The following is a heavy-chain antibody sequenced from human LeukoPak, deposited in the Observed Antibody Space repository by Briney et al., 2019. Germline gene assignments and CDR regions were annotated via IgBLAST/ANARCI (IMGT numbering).Heavy chain of an antibody. CDR1: GFTFRSYE. V-gene: IGHV3-48*01. Sequence: GGSLRLSCAASGFTFRSYEMNWVRQAPGKGLEWVSYISSSSSTIYYADSVKGRFTISRDNAKNSLYLQMNSLRAEDTAVYYCARRDGFEFDPWGQGTLVTVSS. J-gene: IGHJ5*02. CDR3: ARRDGFEFDP. CDR2: ISSSSSTI. D-gene: IGHD5-24*01.